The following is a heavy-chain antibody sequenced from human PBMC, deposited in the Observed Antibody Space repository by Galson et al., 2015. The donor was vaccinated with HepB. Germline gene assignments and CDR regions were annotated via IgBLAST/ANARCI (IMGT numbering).Heavy chain of an antibody. CDR3: AKEGYGDYGYYYHMDV. CDR1: GFTFSNYG. J-gene: IGHJ6*03. V-gene: IGHV3-30*18. Sequence: SLRLSCAASGFTFSNYGMHWVRQAPGKGLEWVAGISYDGSKKYYADSVKGRITISRDNSNNTVYLQMNSLRGEDTAAYYCAKEGYGDYGYYYHMDVWGKGTTVTVSS. CDR2: ISYDGSKK. D-gene: IGHD4-17*01.